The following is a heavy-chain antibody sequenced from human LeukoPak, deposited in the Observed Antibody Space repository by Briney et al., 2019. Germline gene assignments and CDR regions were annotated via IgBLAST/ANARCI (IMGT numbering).Heavy chain of an antibody. D-gene: IGHD6-19*01. V-gene: IGHV3-9*01. CDR2: ISWNSGSI. J-gene: IGHJ4*02. CDR1: GFTFDDYA. CDR3: AKSDSSGIPYYFDY. Sequence: PGGSLRLSCAASGFTFDDYAMHWVRQAPGKGLEWVSGISWNSGSIGYADSVKGRFTISRDNAKNSLYLQMNSLRAEDTALYYCAKSDSSGIPYYFDYWGQGTLVTVSS.